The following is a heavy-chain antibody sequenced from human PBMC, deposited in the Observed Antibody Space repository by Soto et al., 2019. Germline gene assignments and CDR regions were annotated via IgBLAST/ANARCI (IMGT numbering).Heavy chain of an antibody. D-gene: IGHD3-3*01. CDR2: INAGNGNT. Sequence: ASVKVSCKASGYTFTGYYMHWVRQAPGQGLEWMGWINAGNGNTKYSQKFQGRVTITRDTSASTAYMELSSLRSEDTAVYYCARGGVRFLECPHGMDVWGQGTTVTVSS. V-gene: IGHV1-3*01. CDR3: ARGGVRFLECPHGMDV. CDR1: GYTFTGYY. J-gene: IGHJ6*02.